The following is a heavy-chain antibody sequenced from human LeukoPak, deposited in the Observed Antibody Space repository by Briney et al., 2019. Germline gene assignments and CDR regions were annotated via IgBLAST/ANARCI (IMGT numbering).Heavy chain of an antibody. CDR2: IWYDGSNK. J-gene: IGHJ4*02. CDR3: ARELEIAVAGTLGY. Sequence: PGGSLRLSCTASGFTFSKNDMHWVRQAPGKGLEWVAVIWYDGSNKYYADSVKGRFTISRDHSKNTLYLQMKSLRAEDTAVYYCARELEIAVAGTLGYWGQGTLVTVSS. D-gene: IGHD6-19*01. CDR1: GFTFSKND. V-gene: IGHV3-33*08.